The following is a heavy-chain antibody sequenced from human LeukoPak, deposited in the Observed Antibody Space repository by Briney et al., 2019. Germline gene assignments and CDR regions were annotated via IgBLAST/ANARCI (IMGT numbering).Heavy chain of an antibody. J-gene: IGHJ5*02. V-gene: IGHV4-4*02. CDR2: IYHSGST. Sequence: SETLSLTCAVSGGSISSSNWWSWVRQPPGKGLEWIGEIYHSGSTNYNPSLKSRVTVSVDKSKNQFSLKLSSVTAADTAVHYCARVEVGTNWFDPWGQGTLVTVSS. CDR3: ARVEVGTNWFDP. CDR1: GGSISSSNW. D-gene: IGHD1-1*01.